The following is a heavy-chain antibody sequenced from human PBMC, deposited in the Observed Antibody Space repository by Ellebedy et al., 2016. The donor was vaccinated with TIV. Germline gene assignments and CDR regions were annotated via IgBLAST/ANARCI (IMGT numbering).Heavy chain of an antibody. CDR3: ARKPGVCRSFAARGFDY. V-gene: IGHV4-34*01. Sequence: MPSETLSLTCAVYGGSLSGYYWSWIRQPPGKGLEWIGEINQSGNTHYDTSLKSRVTISVDTSRNQFSLKVTSVTAADTAMYYCARKPGVCRSFAARGFDYWGQGTLVTVSS. J-gene: IGHJ4*02. D-gene: IGHD6-6*01. CDR2: INQSGNT. CDR1: GGSLSGYY.